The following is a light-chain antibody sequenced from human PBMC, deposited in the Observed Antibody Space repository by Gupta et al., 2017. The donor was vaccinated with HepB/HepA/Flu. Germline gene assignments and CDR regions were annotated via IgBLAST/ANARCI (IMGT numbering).Light chain of an antibody. J-gene: IGLJ3*02. Sequence: QSALTQPASVSGSPGQSITISCTGTRNDVGGYNYVSWYQQHPGKAPKLMIYDVNNRPSGVSNRFSGSKSGNTASLTISGLQAEDEADYYCSSYTSSTTQVFGGGTKLTVL. CDR3: SSYTSSTTQV. CDR1: RNDVGGYNY. CDR2: DVN. V-gene: IGLV2-14*01.